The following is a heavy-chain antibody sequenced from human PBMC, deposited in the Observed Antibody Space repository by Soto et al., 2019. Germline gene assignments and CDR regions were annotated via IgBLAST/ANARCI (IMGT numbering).Heavy chain of an antibody. V-gene: IGHV4-31*03. J-gene: IGHJ5*02. CDR2: IYYSGST. Sequence: SETLSLTCTVSGGSISSGGYYWSWIRQHPGKGLEWIGYIYYSGSTYYNPSLKSRVTISVDTSKNQFSLKLSSVTAADTAVYYCARDRPKNWFDPWGQGTLVTVSS. CDR1: GGSISSGGYY. CDR3: ARDRPKNWFDP.